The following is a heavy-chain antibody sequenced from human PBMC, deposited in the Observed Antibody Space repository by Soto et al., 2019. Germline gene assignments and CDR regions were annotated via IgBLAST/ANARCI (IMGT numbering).Heavy chain of an antibody. J-gene: IGHJ4*02. CDR3: ARAITMVRDYYFDY. D-gene: IGHD3-10*01. CDR1: GGSISSYY. V-gene: IGHV4-59*08. CDR2: IYYSGST. Sequence: PSETLSLTCTVSGGSISSYYWSWIRQPPGKGLEWIGYIYYSGSTNYNPSPKSRVTISVDTSKNQFSLKLSSVTAADTAVYYCARAITMVRDYYFDYWGQGTLVTVSS.